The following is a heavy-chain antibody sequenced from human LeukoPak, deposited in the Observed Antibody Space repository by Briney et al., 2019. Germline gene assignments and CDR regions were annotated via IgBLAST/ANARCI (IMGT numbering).Heavy chain of an antibody. CDR2: IYPGDSDT. D-gene: IGHD5-18*01. CDR3: ARQFSYGPVYVLDV. CDR1: GYSFTSYW. J-gene: IGHJ6*02. V-gene: IGHV5-51*01. Sequence: GESLEISCKGSGYSFTSYWIAWVRQMPGKGLEWMGIIYPGDSDTKYSPSFQGQVTISADKSISTAFLQWSSLRASDTAMYYCARQFSYGPVYVLDVWAQGTTVTVSS.